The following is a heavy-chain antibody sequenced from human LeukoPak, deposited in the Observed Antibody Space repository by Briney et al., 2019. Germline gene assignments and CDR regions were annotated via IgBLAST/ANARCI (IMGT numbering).Heavy chain of an antibody. CDR3: ARGEQWLDY. Sequence: GGSLRLSCAASGFTFSSYAMHWVRQAPGKGLEYVSAISSNGGSTYYANSVKGRFIISRDNSKNTLYLQMGSLRAEDMAVYYCARGEQWLDYWGQGTLVTVSS. CDR1: GFTFSSYA. J-gene: IGHJ4*02. D-gene: IGHD6-19*01. V-gene: IGHV3-64*01. CDR2: ISSNGGST.